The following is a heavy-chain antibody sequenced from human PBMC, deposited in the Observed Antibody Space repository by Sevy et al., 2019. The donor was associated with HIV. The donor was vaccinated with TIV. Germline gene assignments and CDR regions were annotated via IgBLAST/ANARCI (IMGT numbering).Heavy chain of an antibody. Sequence: GGSLRLSCAASGFTFSSYGMHWVRQAPGKGLEWVAVISYDGSNKYYADSVKGRFTISRDNSKNTLYLQMNGLRAEDTAVYYCAKLCITIFGVVSPYDAFDIWGQGTMVTVSS. CDR2: ISYDGSNK. CDR1: GFTFSSYG. J-gene: IGHJ3*02. V-gene: IGHV3-30*18. CDR3: AKLCITIFGVVSPYDAFDI. D-gene: IGHD3-3*01.